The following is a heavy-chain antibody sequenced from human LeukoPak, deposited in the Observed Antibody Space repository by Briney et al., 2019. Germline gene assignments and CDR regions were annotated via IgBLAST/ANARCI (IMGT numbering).Heavy chain of an antibody. D-gene: IGHD2-15*01. V-gene: IGHV3-7*01. J-gene: IGHJ5*02. CDR2: INQYGSEK. CDR3: AREGCSGGSCYHNWFDP. CDR1: GFTFSSYW. Sequence: GGSLRLSCAASGFTFSSYWMSWVRRAPGKGLEGVANINQYGSEKYYVDSVKGRFTISRDNAKNSLYLQMNSLRAEDTAVYYCAREGCSGGSCYHNWFDPWGQGTLVTVSS.